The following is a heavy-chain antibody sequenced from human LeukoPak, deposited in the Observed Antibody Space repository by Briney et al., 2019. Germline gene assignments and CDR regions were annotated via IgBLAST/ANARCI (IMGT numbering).Heavy chain of an antibody. D-gene: IGHD4-11*01. CDR2: ISGSGGST. Sequence: GGSLRLSCAASGFTFSSYAMSWVRQAPGKGLEWVSAISGSGGSTYYADSVKGRFTISRDNSKNTLYLQMNSLRAEDTAVYCCAKSATVTTLYYYYYYYMDVWGKGTTVTVSS. J-gene: IGHJ6*03. CDR1: GFTFSSYA. V-gene: IGHV3-23*01. CDR3: AKSATVTTLYYYYYYYMDV.